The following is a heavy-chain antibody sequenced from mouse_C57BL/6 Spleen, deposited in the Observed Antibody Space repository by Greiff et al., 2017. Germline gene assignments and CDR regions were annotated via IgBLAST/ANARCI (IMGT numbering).Heavy chain of an antibody. CDR2: ISSGSSTI. CDR3: AKGDYRYFDV. CDR1: GFTFSDYG. V-gene: IGHV5-17*01. Sequence: EVKLQESGGGLVKPGGSLKLSCAASGFTFSDYGMHWVRQAPEKGLEWVAYISSGSSTIYYADTVKGRFTISRDNAKNTLFLQMTSLRSEDTAMYYCAKGDYRYFDVWGTGTTVTVSS. J-gene: IGHJ1*03.